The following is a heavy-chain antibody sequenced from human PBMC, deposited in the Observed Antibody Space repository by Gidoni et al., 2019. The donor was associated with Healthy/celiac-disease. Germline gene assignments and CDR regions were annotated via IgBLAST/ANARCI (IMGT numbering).Heavy chain of an antibody. CDR3: ARILRRFGGVIGTALRNAFDI. J-gene: IGHJ3*02. Sequence: QVTLKESGPVLVKPTETLTLTCTVSGFSLSNARMGVSWIRQPPGKALEWLAHIFSNDEKSYSTSLKSRLTISKDTSKSQVVLTMTNMDPVDTATYYCARILRRFGGVIGTALRNAFDIWGQGTMVTVSS. D-gene: IGHD3-16*02. CDR1: GFSLSNARMG. V-gene: IGHV2-26*01. CDR2: IFSNDEK.